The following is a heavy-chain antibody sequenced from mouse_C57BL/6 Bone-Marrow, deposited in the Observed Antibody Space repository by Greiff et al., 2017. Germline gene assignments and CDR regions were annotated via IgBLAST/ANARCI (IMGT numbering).Heavy chain of an antibody. CDR3: ARWSSRYWYFDV. V-gene: IGHV1-69*01. CDR2: IDPSDSYT. D-gene: IGHD1-1*01. Sequence: QFQLQQPGAELVMPGASVKLSCKASGYTFTSYWMHWVKQRPGQGLEWIGEIDPSDSYTNYNQKFKGKSTLTVDKSSSTAYMQLSSLTSEDSAVYYCARWSSRYWYFDVWGTGTTVTVSS. J-gene: IGHJ1*03. CDR1: GYTFTSYW.